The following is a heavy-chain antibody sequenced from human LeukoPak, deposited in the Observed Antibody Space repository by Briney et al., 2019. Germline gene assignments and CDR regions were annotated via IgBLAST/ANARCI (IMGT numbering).Heavy chain of an antibody. V-gene: IGHV3-74*01. CDR3: ARSSHYTIPFDS. CDR2: INSDGSVT. CDR1: GFRFSSYW. D-gene: IGHD2-2*02. J-gene: IGHJ5*01. Sequence: GGSLRLSCAASGFRFSSYWMHWVRQAPGKGLVWVSRINSDGSVTSFADSVKGRFHISRDNAKNTVYLQMNSLTVEDTAVYFCARSSHYTIPFDSWGQGMLVTVSS.